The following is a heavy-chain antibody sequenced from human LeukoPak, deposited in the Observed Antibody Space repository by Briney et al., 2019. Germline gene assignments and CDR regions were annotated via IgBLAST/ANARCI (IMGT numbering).Heavy chain of an antibody. J-gene: IGHJ4*02. D-gene: IGHD5-12*01. CDR2: ISWSSGRI. CDR3: AKDIVAGWETFEFDY. Sequence: GGSLRLSCAASGFTFDDYGMHWVRQAPGKGLEWVSGISWSSGRIGYADSVKGRFTISRDNAKNSLYLQMNSLRAEDTALYYCAKDIVAGWETFEFDYWGQGTLVTVSS. CDR1: GFTFDDYG. V-gene: IGHV3-9*01.